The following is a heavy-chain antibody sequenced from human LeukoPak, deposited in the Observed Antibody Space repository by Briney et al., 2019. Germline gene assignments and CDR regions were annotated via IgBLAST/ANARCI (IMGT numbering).Heavy chain of an antibody. Sequence: SGTLSLTCAVYGGSIRGYFWSWIRQPPGKGLEWIGEISHGGGPNHNPSLKSRVTMSVDRSKNQFSLKLSSVTVADTAVYYCARGRGAGDVVLLAVAMQDWFDPWGQGSLVTVSS. V-gene: IGHV4-34*01. CDR2: ISHGGGP. CDR1: GGSIRGYF. CDR3: ARGRGAGDVVLLAVAMQDWFDP. J-gene: IGHJ5*02. D-gene: IGHD2-8*02.